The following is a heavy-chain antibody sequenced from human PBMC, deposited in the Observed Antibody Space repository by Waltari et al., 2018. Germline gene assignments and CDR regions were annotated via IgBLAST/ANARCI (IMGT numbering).Heavy chain of an antibody. D-gene: IGHD6-19*01. CDR2: IISDGTST. J-gene: IGHJ4*02. CDR1: GSPFRSYW. Sequence: EVQLLQSGGGLVQRGGSLRLSCAASGSPFRSYWLHWVRQAPGKGLEWVSRIISDGTSTDYADSVKGRFTISRDDAKNTLYLEMNSLRAEDTAVYYCVALDERLKAVKGYFDCWGQGTLVTVSS. CDR3: VALDERLKAVKGYFDC. V-gene: IGHV3-74*01.